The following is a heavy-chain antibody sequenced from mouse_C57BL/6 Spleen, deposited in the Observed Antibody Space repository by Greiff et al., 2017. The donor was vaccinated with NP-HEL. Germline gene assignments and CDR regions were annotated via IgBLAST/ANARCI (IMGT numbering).Heavy chain of an antibody. CDR2: IWSDGST. CDR3: ARQAGITTVPSRLYAMDY. J-gene: IGHJ4*01. D-gene: IGHD1-1*01. V-gene: IGHV2-6-1*01. CDR1: GFSLTSYG. Sequence: QVHVKQSGPGLVAPSQRLSITCTVSGFSLTSYGVHWVRQPPGKGLEWLVVIWSDGSTTYHSALKSRLSISKDNSKSQVFLKMNSIQTEDTARYYWARQAGITTVPSRLYAMDYWGQGASVTVSS.